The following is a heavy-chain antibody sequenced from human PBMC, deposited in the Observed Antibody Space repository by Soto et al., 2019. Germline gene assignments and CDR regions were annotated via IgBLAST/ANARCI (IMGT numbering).Heavy chain of an antibody. CDR1: GFTFSSYA. CDR2: ISGSDGKT. V-gene: IGHV3-23*01. J-gene: IGHJ4*02. CDR3: ARWSYLDY. Sequence: GGSLRLSCAASGFTFSSYALSWVRQAPGKGLEWVSTISGSDGKTFYADSVKGRFSISRDTSQSTLYLQMNSLRADDTAMYYCARWSYLDYWGQGTRVTVSS. D-gene: IGHD3-3*01.